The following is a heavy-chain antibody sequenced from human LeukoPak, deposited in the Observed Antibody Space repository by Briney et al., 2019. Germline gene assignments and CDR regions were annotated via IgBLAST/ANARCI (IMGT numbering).Heavy chain of an antibody. CDR1: GGAINSESYY. V-gene: IGHV4-61*02. Sequence: KTSETLSLTCTVSGGAINSESYYWSWIRQPAGKGLEWIGRIYVSGSTNYNPSLKSRVTISVDTSTNQFSLKLSSVTAADTAVYYCASTYYYDSSAYNYYHYMDVWGKGTTVTVSS. J-gene: IGHJ6*03. CDR2: IYVSGST. D-gene: IGHD3-22*01. CDR3: ASTYYYDSSAYNYYHYMDV.